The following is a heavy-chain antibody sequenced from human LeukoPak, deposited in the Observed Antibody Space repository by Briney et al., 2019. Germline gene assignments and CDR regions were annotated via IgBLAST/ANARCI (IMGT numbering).Heavy chain of an antibody. CDR3: ARSGVSYYYDSSGYFDY. CDR2: ISSSSSYI. V-gene: IGHV3-21*01. CDR1: GFTFSSYS. D-gene: IGHD3-22*01. J-gene: IGHJ4*02. Sequence: GGSLRLSCAASGFTFSSYSMNWVRQAPGKGLEWVSSISSSSSYIYYADSVKGRFTISRDNAKNTLYLQMNSLRAEDTAVYYCARSGVSYYYDSSGYFDYWGQGTLVTVSS.